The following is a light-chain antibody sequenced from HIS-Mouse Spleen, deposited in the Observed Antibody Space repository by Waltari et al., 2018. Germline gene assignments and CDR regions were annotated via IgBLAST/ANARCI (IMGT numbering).Light chain of an antibody. CDR3: YSTDSSGNHRV. CDR2: EDS. Sequence: SYELTQPPSVSVSPGQTARITCSGDALPKKYAYWYQQKSGQAPVLVIYEDSKRPSGSPERCSGSSSGTVATLTISGAQVEDEADYYCYSTDSSGNHRVFGGGTKLTVL. J-gene: IGLJ2*01. V-gene: IGLV3-10*01. CDR1: ALPKKY.